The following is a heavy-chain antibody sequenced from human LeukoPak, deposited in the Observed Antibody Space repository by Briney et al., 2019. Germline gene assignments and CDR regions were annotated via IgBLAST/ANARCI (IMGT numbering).Heavy chain of an antibody. Sequence: RASVKVSCKASGYTFTNYGITWMRQAPGQGLEWMGWINTCNGNTNYAQKLQGRVTITTDTSTSTAYMELRSLRSDDTAVFYCARDLVDGVGAPGAYWGQGALVTVSS. CDR1: GYTFTNYG. CDR2: INTCNGNT. V-gene: IGHV1-18*01. CDR3: ARDLVDGVGAPGAY. D-gene: IGHD1-26*01. J-gene: IGHJ4*02.